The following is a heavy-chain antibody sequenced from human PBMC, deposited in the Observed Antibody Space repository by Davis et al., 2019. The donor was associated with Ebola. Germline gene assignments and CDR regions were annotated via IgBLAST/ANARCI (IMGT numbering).Heavy chain of an antibody. Sequence: SVKVSCQASGGTFSSYAISWVRQAPGQGLEWMGGIIPIFGTANYAQKFQGRVTITADESTSKAYMELSSLRSEDTAVYYCASVGATHRGDAFDIWGQGTMVTVSS. CDR3: ASVGATHRGDAFDI. V-gene: IGHV1-69*13. CDR2: IIPIFGTA. J-gene: IGHJ3*02. CDR1: GGTFSSYA. D-gene: IGHD1-26*01.